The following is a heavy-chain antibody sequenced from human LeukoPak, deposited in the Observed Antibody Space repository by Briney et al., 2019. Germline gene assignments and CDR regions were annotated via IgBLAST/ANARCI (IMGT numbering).Heavy chain of an antibody. Sequence: GGSLRLSCAGSGFSFNSYAMSWVRQAPGKGLEWVSVVSGSGANTYYADSVKGRFTISRDNSKNTVYVQMNSLRAEDTAVYYCAKGRSSSPRGAFDIWGQGTLVTVSS. J-gene: IGHJ3*02. V-gene: IGHV3-23*01. CDR1: GFSFNSYA. D-gene: IGHD6-13*01. CDR3: AKGRSSSPRGAFDI. CDR2: VSGSGANT.